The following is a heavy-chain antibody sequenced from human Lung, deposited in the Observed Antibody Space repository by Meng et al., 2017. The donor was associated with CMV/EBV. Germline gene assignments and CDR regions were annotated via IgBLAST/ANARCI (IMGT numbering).Heavy chain of an antibody. CDR1: GFTFDDFA. J-gene: IGHJ3*02. V-gene: IGHV3-9*01. CDR2: ISWNSGNL. D-gene: IGHD1-26*01. CDR3: AKDILYHSGSVEM. Sequence: SLRLXXAASGFTFDDFAMHWVRQAPGKGLEWVAGISWNSGNLEYADSVKGRFTISRDNAKNSLYLQMNSLRPEDTALYYCAKDILYHSGSVEMWGQRTMVTVSS.